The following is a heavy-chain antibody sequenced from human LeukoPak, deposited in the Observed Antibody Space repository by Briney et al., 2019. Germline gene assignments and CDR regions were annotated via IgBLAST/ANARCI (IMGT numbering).Heavy chain of an antibody. D-gene: IGHD6-19*01. V-gene: IGHV3-30*02. CDR2: IRYDGSNK. Sequence: AGGSLRLSCAASGFTFSSYGMHWVRQAPGKGLEWVAFIRYDGSNKYYADSVKGRFTISRDNSKNTLYLQMNSLRAEDTAVYYCARGGKIAVVGTRSPQYLQHWGQGTLVTVSS. J-gene: IGHJ1*01. CDR1: GFTFSSYG. CDR3: ARGGKIAVVGTRSPQYLQH.